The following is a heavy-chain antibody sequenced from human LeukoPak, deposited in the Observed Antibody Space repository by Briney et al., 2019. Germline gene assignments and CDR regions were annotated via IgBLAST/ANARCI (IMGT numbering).Heavy chain of an antibody. Sequence: ASVQVSCKASGYTFTDSFMHWVRQAPGQGLEWMGWINTYSCSTKYAQKFQGRVTVTRDMSISTAFVELSSLRSDDTAVYYCARGPIWPNYFIDYWGQGTLVTVSS. CDR2: INTYSCST. D-gene: IGHD3/OR15-3a*01. V-gene: IGHV1-2*02. CDR3: ARGPIWPNYFIDY. CDR1: GYTFTDSF. J-gene: IGHJ4*02.